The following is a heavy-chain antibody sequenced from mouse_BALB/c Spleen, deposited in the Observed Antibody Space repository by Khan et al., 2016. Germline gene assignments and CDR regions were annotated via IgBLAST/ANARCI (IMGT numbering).Heavy chain of an antibody. V-gene: IGHV1S81*02. D-gene: IGHD2-4*01. Sequence: QVQLQQSGAELVKPGASVKWSCKASGYTFTSYYMYWVKQRPGQGLEWIGEINPSNGDTNFNERFKSKATLTVDKSSSTTYMQFSSLTSEDSAVYYCTRAGYDYPFAYWGQGTLVTVSA. J-gene: IGHJ3*01. CDR3: TRAGYDYPFAY. CDR1: GYTFTSYY. CDR2: INPSNGDT.